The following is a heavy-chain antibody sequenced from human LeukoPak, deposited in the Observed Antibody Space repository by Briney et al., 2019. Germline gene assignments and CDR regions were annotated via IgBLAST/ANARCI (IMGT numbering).Heavy chain of an antibody. CDR1: GFSISRYW. V-gene: IGHV3-48*04. J-gene: IGHJ4*02. CDR2: ISSSSSTI. CDR3: AKDGEMATIYYFDY. Sequence: GGSLRLPCAASGFSISRYWMTWVRQAPGKGLEWVSYISSSSSTIYYADSVKGRFTISRDNAKNSLYLQMNSLRAEDTAVYYCAKDGEMATIYYFDYWGQGTLVTVSS. D-gene: IGHD5-24*01.